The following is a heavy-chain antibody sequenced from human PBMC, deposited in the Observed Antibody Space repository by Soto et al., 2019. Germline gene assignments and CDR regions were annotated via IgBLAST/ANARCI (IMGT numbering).Heavy chain of an antibody. D-gene: IGHD5-12*01. CDR3: ARADPRGIVATMGARWTYFDY. V-gene: IGHV4-59*01. Sequence: SETLSLTCTVSGGSISSYYWSWIRQPPGKGLEWIGYIYYSGSTNYNPSLKSRVTISVDTSKNQFSLKLSSVTAADTAVYYCARADPRGIVATMGARWTYFDYWGQGTLVTVSS. J-gene: IGHJ4*02. CDR1: GGSISSYY. CDR2: IYYSGST.